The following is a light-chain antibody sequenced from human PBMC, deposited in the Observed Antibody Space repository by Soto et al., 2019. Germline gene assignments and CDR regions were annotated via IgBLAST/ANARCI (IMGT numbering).Light chain of an antibody. CDR1: SSDVGSYNL. Sequence: QSVLTQPASVSGSPGQSITISCTGTSSDVGSYNLVSWYQQHPGKAPKLMIYEVSKRPSGVSNRFSGSKSGNTASLTISGLEAEDEAYYYCCSYAGSSPWVFGGGTKLTVL. CDR2: EVS. V-gene: IGLV2-23*02. CDR3: CSYAGSSPWV. J-gene: IGLJ3*02.